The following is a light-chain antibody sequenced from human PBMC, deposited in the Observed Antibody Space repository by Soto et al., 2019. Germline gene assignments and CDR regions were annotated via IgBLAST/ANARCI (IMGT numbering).Light chain of an antibody. CDR1: QSISSY. Sequence: DIQMSQHPSSTSAPVRDGLSSTFRASQSISSYLNWFQQKPGKAPKLLIYEASSLQSGVPSRFSGSGSGTDFTLTISSLQPEDFATYYCQQSNTTPWTFGQGTKVDI. V-gene: IGKV1-39*01. J-gene: IGKJ1*01. CDR2: EAS. CDR3: QQSNTTPWT.